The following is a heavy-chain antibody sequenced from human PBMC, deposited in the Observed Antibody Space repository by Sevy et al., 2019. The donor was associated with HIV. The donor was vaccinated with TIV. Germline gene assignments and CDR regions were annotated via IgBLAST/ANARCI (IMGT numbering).Heavy chain of an antibody. V-gene: IGHV1-3*04. CDR1: GYSFTNYA. CDR3: ARGKGGIFGVVVGQFDS. D-gene: IGHD3-3*01. Sequence: ASVKVSCKASGYSFTNYAIHWVRQAPGQGLEWMGWIKTDNGNTKYSQRFQGRVTITRDTSATTAYMEMSSLRYDDMALYFCARGKGGIFGVVVGQFDSWGQGTLVTVSS. J-gene: IGHJ4*02. CDR2: IKTDNGNT.